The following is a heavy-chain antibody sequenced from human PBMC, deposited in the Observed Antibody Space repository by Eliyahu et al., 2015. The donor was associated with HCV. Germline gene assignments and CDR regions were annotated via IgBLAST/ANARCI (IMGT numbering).Heavy chain of an antibody. CDR2: INPNSGGT. V-gene: IGHV1-2*02. CDR3: ARVYPGQWLVPELGAFDI. Sequence: KVSCKASGYTFTGYYMHWVRQAPGQGLEWMGWINPNSGGTNYAQKFQGRVTMTRDTSISTAYMELSRLRSDDTAVYYCARVYPGQWLVPELGAFDIWGQGTMVTVSS. J-gene: IGHJ3*02. D-gene: IGHD6-19*01. CDR1: GYTFTGYY.